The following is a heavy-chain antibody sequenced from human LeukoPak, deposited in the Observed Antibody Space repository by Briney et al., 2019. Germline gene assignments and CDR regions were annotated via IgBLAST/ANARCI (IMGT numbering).Heavy chain of an antibody. V-gene: IGHV3-23*01. CDR3: AKDGLFCSSTSCLHWFDP. CDR1: GFTFSNYA. CDR2: ISASGGTT. Sequence: PGGSLRLSCGTSGFTFSNYAMTWVRQAPGKGLEWVSAISASGGTTYYAESVKGRFTISRDNARNTFYLQMNNLRADDTATYYCAKDGLFCSSTSCLHWFDPWGQGTVVSVSS. D-gene: IGHD2-2*01. J-gene: IGHJ5*02.